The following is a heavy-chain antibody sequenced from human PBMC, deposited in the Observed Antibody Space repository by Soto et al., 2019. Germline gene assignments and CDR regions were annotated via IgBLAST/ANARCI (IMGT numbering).Heavy chain of an antibody. D-gene: IGHD2-15*01. Sequence: ASVKVSCKXSGYTFTGYYMHWVRQAPGQGLEWMGWINPNSGGTNYAQKFQGRDTMTRDTSISTAYMELSRLRSDDTAVYYCARDITGPVAAAYGMDVWGQGTTVTVSS. CDR3: ARDITGPVAAAYGMDV. V-gene: IGHV1-2*02. CDR1: GYTFTGYY. J-gene: IGHJ6*02. CDR2: INPNSGGT.